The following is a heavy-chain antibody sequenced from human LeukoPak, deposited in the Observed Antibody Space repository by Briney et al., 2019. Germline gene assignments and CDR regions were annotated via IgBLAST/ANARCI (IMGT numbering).Heavy chain of an antibody. V-gene: IGHV3-30-3*01. CDR1: GFTFSSYA. J-gene: IGHJ4*02. CDR3: ARDPSITMIVVVITGFDY. CDR2: ISYDGSNK. Sequence: GGSLRLSCAASGFTFSSYAMHWVRQAPGKGLEWVAVISYDGSNKYYADSVKGRFTISRDNSKNTLYLQMNSLRAEDTAVYYCARDPSITMIVVVITGFDYWGQGTLVTVSS. D-gene: IGHD3-22*01.